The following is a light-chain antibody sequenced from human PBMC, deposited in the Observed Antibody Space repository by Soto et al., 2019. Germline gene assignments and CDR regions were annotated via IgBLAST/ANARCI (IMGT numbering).Light chain of an antibody. CDR1: QSVSSSF. V-gene: IGKV3-20*01. J-gene: IGKJ2*01. CDR2: GAS. Sequence: IVLTQSPGTLSLSPGERATLSCRASQSVSSSFLAWYQQRPGQAPRLLIYGASIRATDIPDRFSGSGSGTDFTLTISRLEPEDFAVYYCQQYGIAYTFGQGTNLEIK. CDR3: QQYGIAYT.